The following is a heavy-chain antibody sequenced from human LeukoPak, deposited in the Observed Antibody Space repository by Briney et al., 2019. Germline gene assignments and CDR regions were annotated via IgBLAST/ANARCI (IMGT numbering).Heavy chain of an antibody. CDR2: INWNGGST. D-gene: IGHD3-3*01. CDR1: GFTFDDYG. V-gene: IGHV3-20*04. Sequence: GGSLRLSCAASGFTFDDYGMSWVRQAPGKGLEWVSGINWNGGSTGYADSVKGRFTISRDNAKNSLYLQMNSLRAEDTALYYCARSDDFWSGYNNSDYWGQGTLVTVSS. CDR3: ARSDDFWSGYNNSDY. J-gene: IGHJ4*02.